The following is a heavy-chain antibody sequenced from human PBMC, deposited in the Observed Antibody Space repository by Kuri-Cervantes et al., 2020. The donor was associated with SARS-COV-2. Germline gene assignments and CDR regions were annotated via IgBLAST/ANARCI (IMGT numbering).Heavy chain of an antibody. J-gene: IGHJ4*02. Sequence: ASVKVSCKVSGYTLTELSMHWVRQAPGKGLEWMGGFDPEDGETIYAQKFQGRVTMTRNTSISTAYMELSSLRSEDTAVYYCARFLYSSGPRDYWGQGTLVTVSS. CDR1: GYTLTELS. V-gene: IGHV1-24*01. CDR2: FDPEDGET. D-gene: IGHD6-19*01. CDR3: ARFLYSSGPRDY.